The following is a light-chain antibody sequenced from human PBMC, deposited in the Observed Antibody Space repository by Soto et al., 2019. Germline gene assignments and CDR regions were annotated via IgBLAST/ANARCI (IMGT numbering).Light chain of an antibody. CDR3: QPSNTWPLT. J-gene: IGKJ4*01. V-gene: IGKV3-15*01. CDR1: QGIGDT. Sequence: EVVMAQSATTLYLAPGRGFTLSCMASQGIGDTLAWYQHKPGQTPRLLIYDTSTRATGVPARFSVSKYGTEFALTLHSLQSDDFAIYYCQPSNTWPLTVGGGTKVDIK. CDR2: DTS.